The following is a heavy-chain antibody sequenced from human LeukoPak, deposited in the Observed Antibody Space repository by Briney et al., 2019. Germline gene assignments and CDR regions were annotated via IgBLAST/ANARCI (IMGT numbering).Heavy chain of an antibody. CDR1: VYTFTTYG. Sequence: ASLKVSCKASVYTFTTYGICWVRQAPGQGLEWMGWISAHNGDTNYAQRLQSRVTMTTDTSTSTAYMELRSLRSDDTAMDYCARDRMDTGTYFDYWGQGTLVTVSS. J-gene: IGHJ4*02. D-gene: IGHD5-18*01. CDR2: ISAHNGDT. CDR3: ARDRMDTGTYFDY. V-gene: IGHV1-18*01.